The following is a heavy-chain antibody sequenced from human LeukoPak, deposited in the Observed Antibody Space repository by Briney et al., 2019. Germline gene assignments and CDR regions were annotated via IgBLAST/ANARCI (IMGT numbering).Heavy chain of an antibody. D-gene: IGHD6-19*01. V-gene: IGHV1-69*04. CDR1: GGTFSSYA. J-gene: IGHJ4*02. Sequence: ALVKLSCKASGGTFSSYAISWVRQAPGQGLEWMGRIIPILGIANYAQKFQGRVTITADKSTSTAYMELSSLRSEDTAVYYCARDRIAVAGSFDYWGQGTLVTVSS. CDR3: ARDRIAVAGSFDY. CDR2: IIPILGIA.